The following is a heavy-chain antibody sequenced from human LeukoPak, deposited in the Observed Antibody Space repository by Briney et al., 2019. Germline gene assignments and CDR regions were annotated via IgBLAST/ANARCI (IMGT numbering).Heavy chain of an antibody. CDR3: ARERAYCGGDCPFDY. CDR1: GFTFSSYW. J-gene: IGHJ4*02. CDR2: IRKDGSEK. D-gene: IGHD2-21*01. V-gene: IGHV3-7*01. Sequence: HPGGSLRLSCAASGFTFSSYWMSWVRQAPGKGLEWVANIRKDGSEKYYVDSVKGRFTISRDNAKNSLYLQMNSLRAEDTAVYYCARERAYCGGDCPFDYWGQGTLVTVSS.